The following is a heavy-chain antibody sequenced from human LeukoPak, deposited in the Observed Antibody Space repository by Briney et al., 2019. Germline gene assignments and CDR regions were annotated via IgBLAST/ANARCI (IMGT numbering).Heavy chain of an antibody. CDR2: IDPSDSYT. D-gene: IGHD3-16*01. Sequence: GESLKISWKGSGFSFTTYWISWVRQMPGKGLEWMGRIDPSDSYTNYSPSFQGHVTISADKSISTAYLQWNSLKASDTAMYYCARRGWFDPWGQGTLVTVSS. CDR1: GFSFTTYW. V-gene: IGHV5-10-1*01. J-gene: IGHJ5*02. CDR3: ARRGWFDP.